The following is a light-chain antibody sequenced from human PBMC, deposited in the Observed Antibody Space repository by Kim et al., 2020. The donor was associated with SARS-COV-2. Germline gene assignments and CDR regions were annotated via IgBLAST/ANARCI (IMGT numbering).Light chain of an antibody. CDR2: DAS. J-gene: IGKJ1*01. CDR1: QSIRAD. V-gene: IGKV3-15*01. Sequence: SPGERATLSCRASQSIRADLAWYQQKSGQAPRLLIYDASTRATGVPARFTGRGSGTDFTLTINGLQSEDFAMYYCQQYNYWPPWTFGQGTKVDIK. CDR3: QQYNYWPPWT.